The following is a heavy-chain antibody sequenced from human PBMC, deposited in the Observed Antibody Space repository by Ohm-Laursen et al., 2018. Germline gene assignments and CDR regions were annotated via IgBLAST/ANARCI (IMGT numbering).Heavy chain of an antibody. CDR2: MNPNSGNT. Sequence: VASVKVSCKASGYTFTGYYMHWVRQATGQGLEWLGWMNPNSGNTGYAQKFQGRVTMTRNTSINTAYMELSSLRSEDTAVYYCARMGPQQPHWYFDLWGRGTLVTVSS. CDR1: GYTFTGYY. CDR3: ARMGPQQPHWYFDL. D-gene: IGHD1/OR15-1a*01. V-gene: IGHV1-8*02. J-gene: IGHJ2*01.